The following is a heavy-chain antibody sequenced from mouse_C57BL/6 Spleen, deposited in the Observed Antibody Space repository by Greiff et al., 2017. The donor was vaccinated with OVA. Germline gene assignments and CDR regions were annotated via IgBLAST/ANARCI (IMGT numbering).Heavy chain of an antibody. J-gene: IGHJ1*03. CDR3: ARGDYSWYYDV. Sequence: EVKLVESGGGLVKPGGSLKLSCAASGFTFSDYGMHWVRQAPEKGLEWVAYISSGSSTTYYADTVKGRFTISRDNAKNTLYLQMTSLRSEDTAMYYCARGDYSWYYDVWGTGTTVTVAS. V-gene: IGHV5-17*01. CDR1: GFTFSDYG. CDR2: ISSGSSTT. D-gene: IGHD1-1*01.